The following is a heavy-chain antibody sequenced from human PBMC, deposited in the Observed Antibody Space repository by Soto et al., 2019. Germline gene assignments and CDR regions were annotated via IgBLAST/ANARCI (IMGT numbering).Heavy chain of an antibody. CDR2: IWHDGGRQ. V-gene: IGHV3-33*01. Sequence: QVHLVESGGGVVQPGGSLRLSCVASGFSYGGYGMHWVRQAPGKGLEWVAVIWHDGGRQYYADSVKGRFTVSRDNAKNTLYLQMNSLRAKDTAVYYCARDLTSGYTDSWGQGTLVIVSS. J-gene: IGHJ5*01. D-gene: IGHD3-22*01. CDR1: GFSYGGYG. CDR3: ARDLTSGYTDS.